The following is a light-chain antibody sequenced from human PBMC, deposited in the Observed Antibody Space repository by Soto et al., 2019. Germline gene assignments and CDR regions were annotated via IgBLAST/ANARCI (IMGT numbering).Light chain of an antibody. Sequence: DIQMTQSPSSLSASVGYRVTITCGASQSISTYLHWYQQKPGTAPKLLIYATSNLQSGVPSRFSGSGSGTDFTLTINSLQPEDFATYYCQKAYSTPWTFGQGTKGDI. CDR2: ATS. CDR3: QKAYSTPWT. J-gene: IGKJ1*01. V-gene: IGKV1-39*01. CDR1: QSISTY.